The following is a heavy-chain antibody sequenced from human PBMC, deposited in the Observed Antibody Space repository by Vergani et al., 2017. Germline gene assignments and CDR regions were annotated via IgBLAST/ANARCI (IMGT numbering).Heavy chain of an antibody. CDR1: GYSFTSYW. J-gene: IGHJ6*02. CDR2: IDPSDSYT. V-gene: IGHV5-10-1*01. Sequence: EVQLVQSGAEVKKPGESLRISCKGSGYSFTSYWISWVRQMPGKGLEWMGRIDPSDSYTNYSPSFQGHVTISADKSISTAYLQWSSLKASDTAMYYCARPVTVACKLLGPYYYHGNEVRGQGTTVTVSS. CDR3: ARPVTVACKLLGPYYYHGNEV. D-gene: IGHD2/OR15-2a*01.